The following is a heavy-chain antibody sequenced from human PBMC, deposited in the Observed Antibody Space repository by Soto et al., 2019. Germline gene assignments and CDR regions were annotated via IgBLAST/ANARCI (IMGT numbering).Heavy chain of an antibody. CDR2: INHSGST. CDR1: GGSFSGYY. D-gene: IGHD3-3*01. CDR3: ARHLDYDFWSGYSNWFDP. V-gene: IGHV4-34*01. Sequence: LSLTCAVYGGSFSGYYWSWIRQPPGKGLEWIGEINHSGSTNYNPSLKSRVTISVDTSKNQFSLKLSSVTAADTAVYYCARHLDYDFWSGYSNWFDPWGQGTVVTVSS. J-gene: IGHJ5*02.